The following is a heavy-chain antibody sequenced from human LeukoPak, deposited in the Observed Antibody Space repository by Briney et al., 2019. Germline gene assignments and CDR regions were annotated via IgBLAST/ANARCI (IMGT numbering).Heavy chain of an antibody. CDR3: ARAPYSSGWSSDY. CDR1: GFTFSSYS. V-gene: IGHV3-21*01. J-gene: IGHJ4*02. Sequence: GGSLRLSCAASGFTFSSYSMIWVRQAPGKGLEWVSSISSSSSYIYYADSVKGRFTISRDNAKNSLYLQMNSLRAEDTAVYYCARAPYSSGWSSDYWGQGTLVTVSS. D-gene: IGHD6-19*01. CDR2: ISSSSSYI.